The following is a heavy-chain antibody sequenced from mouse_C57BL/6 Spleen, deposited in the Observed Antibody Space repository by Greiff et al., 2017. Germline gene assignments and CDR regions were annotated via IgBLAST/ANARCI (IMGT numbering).Heavy chain of an antibody. CDR2: INPGSGGT. Sequence: QVQLQQSGAELVRPGTSVKVSCKASGYAFTNYLIEWVKQRPGQGLEWIGVINPGSGGTNYNEKCKGKATLTADKSSSTAYMQLSSLTSEDSAVYFCARGPYYSNSYYFDYWGQGTTLTVSS. V-gene: IGHV1-54*01. J-gene: IGHJ2*01. CDR1: GYAFTNYL. D-gene: IGHD2-5*01. CDR3: ARGPYYSNSYYFDY.